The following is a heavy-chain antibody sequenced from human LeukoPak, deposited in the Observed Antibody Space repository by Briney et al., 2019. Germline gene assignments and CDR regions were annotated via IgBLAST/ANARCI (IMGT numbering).Heavy chain of an antibody. CDR3: VKDPRDTYGTNWFVS. D-gene: IGHD2-21*01. Sequence: GGPLRLPCGPSGFIFWNYPLIGPPRAPGKGRQWLSQISGAGGATWYAGFARDRFTISRDNSKKTLYLQMSGLRVEDTAMYYCVKDPRDTYGTNWFVSWGQGTLLIVSS. CDR1: GFIFWNYP. J-gene: IGHJ5*01. CDR2: ISGAGGAT. V-gene: IGHV3-23*01.